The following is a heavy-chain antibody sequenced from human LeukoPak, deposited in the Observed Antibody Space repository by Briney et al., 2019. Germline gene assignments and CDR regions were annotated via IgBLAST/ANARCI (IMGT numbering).Heavy chain of an antibody. J-gene: IGHJ4*02. CDR3: ARDQLGGATFGFDY. CDR2: ISYDGSNK. D-gene: IGHD1-26*01. V-gene: IGHV3-30*19. Sequence: PGGSLRLSCAASDFTFSSYGMHWVRQAPGKGLEWVAVISYDGSNKYYADSVKGRFTISRDNSKNTLYLQMNSLRAEDTAVYYCARDQLGGATFGFDYWGQGTLVTVSS. CDR1: DFTFSSYG.